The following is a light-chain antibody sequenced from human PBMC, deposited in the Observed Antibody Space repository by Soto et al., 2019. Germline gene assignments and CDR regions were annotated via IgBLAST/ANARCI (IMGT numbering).Light chain of an antibody. V-gene: IGLV1-44*01. CDR1: SSNVGSNT. J-gene: IGLJ2*01. Sequence: QSVLTQPPSASGTPGQTVTIACSGSSSNVGSNTVNWYQQLPGAAPKLLIYGNNQRPSGVPDRFSGSKSGTSASLAISGLQSEAEADYYCAAWDDSLNGPVFGGGTQLTVL. CDR2: GNN. CDR3: AAWDDSLNGPV.